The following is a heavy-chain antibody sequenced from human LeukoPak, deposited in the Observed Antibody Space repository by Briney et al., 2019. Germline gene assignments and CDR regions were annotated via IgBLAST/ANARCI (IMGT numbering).Heavy chain of an antibody. J-gene: IGHJ4*02. CDR2: IYYRVTS. D-gene: IGHD3-10*01. Sequence: SETLSLTCTVSGDSISTYYWSWIRQPPGKGLEWIGYIYYRVTSDYNPSLKSRVTMSVDMSTKQISLKLSSVTAADTAVYYCARAVGGDGSGSLWGPGTLVTVSS. CDR3: ARAVGGDGSGSL. V-gene: IGHV4-59*01. CDR1: GDSISTYY.